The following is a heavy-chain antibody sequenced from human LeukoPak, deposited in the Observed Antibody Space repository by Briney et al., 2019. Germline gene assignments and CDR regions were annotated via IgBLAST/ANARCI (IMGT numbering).Heavy chain of an antibody. CDR3: ARGSRSAYYDFWSGSLDY. J-gene: IGHJ4*02. CDR2: INHSGST. CDR1: GGSFSGYY. V-gene: IGHV4-34*01. D-gene: IGHD3-3*01. Sequence: SETLSLTCAVYGGSFSGYYWSWIRQPPGKGLEWTGEINHSGSTNYNPSLMSRVTISVDTSKNQFSLKLSSVAAADTAVYYCARGSRSAYYDFWSGSLDYWGQGTLVTVSS.